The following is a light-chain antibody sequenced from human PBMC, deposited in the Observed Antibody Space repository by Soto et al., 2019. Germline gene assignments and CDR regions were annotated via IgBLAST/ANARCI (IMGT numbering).Light chain of an antibody. J-gene: IGLJ3*02. Sequence: QAVVTQPPSVSGAPGQRVTISCTGSSSNIGAGYDVHWYQQLPGTAPKLLIYGNSNRPSGVPDRLSGSKSGTSGSLAITGLQADDEAEYYCQSYDSSLSAWVFGGGTKLTVL. CDR1: SSNIGAGYD. V-gene: IGLV1-40*01. CDR3: QSYDSSLSAWV. CDR2: GNS.